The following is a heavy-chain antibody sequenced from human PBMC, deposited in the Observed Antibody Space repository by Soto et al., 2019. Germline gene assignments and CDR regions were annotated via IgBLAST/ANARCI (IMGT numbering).Heavy chain of an antibody. J-gene: IGHJ3*02. CDR1: GFTFDDYA. CDR2: ISWNSGSI. V-gene: IGHV3-9*01. D-gene: IGHD3-10*01. Sequence: GGSLRLSCAASGFTFDDYAMHWVRQAPGKGLEWVSGISWNSGSIGYADSVKGRFTISRDNAKNSLYLQMNSLRAEDTALYYCAKDIMVRGVITGLDAFDIWGHGTMVTVSS. CDR3: AKDIMVRGVITGLDAFDI.